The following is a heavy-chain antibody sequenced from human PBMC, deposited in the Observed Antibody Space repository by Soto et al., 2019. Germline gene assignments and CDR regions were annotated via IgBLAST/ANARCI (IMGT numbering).Heavy chain of an antibody. V-gene: IGHV1-3*01. CDR2: INVGNGNT. Sequence: ASVKVSCKASGYTFTSYSIHWVRQAPGQRLEWMGRINVGNGNTKYSQTFQGRVTITRDTSANTAYMELSSLRSEDTAVYYCARKSPLDYWGQGTLVTVSS. J-gene: IGHJ4*02. CDR3: ARKSPLDY. CDR1: GYTFTSYS.